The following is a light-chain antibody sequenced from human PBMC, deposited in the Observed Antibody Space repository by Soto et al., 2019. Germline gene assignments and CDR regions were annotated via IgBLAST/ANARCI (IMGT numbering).Light chain of an antibody. CDR3: QQYGSSGT. CDR2: VAS. CDR1: QSINSN. Sequence: EIVMTQSPATLSVSPGERAALSCVASQSINSNLACYQQKPVQAPRLLSSVASTRATVIPARFSGSGSGTAFTLTISRLEPEDFAVYYCQQYGSSGTFGQGTKVDIK. J-gene: IGKJ1*01. V-gene: IGKV3-15*01.